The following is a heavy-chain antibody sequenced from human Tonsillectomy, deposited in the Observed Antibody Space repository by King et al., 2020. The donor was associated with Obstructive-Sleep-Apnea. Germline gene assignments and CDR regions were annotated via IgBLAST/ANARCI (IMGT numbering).Heavy chain of an antibody. J-gene: IGHJ4*02. CDR1: GDSISGYF. D-gene: IGHD5/OR15-5a*01. CDR3: ARSTFADY. CDR2: IYYSGST. V-gene: IGHV4-59*08. Sequence: LQLQESGPGLVKPSEPLSLTCTVSGDSISGYFWSWIRQPPGKGLEWIGYIYYSGSTKYNPSRNSRVTISVDTSKNQFSLELSSVTAADTAVYYCARSTFADYWGQGALVTVSS.